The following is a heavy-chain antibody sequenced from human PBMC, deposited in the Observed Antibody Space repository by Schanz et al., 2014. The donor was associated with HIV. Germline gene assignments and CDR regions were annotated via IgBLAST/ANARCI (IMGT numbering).Heavy chain of an antibody. CDR2: ISGSGSVT. CDR3: AKDRNGYNQPIES. J-gene: IGHJ5*01. Sequence: VQLVESGGGLVKPGGSLRLSCEASGFTYNSYAMSWVRQAPGRGLEWVSTISGSGSVTYFADSVKGRFTISRDNFKNTLYLQIDSLRVEDTAMYYCAKDRNGYNQPIESWGHGTLVSVSS. D-gene: IGHD5-18*01. V-gene: IGHV3-23*04. CDR1: GFTYNSYA.